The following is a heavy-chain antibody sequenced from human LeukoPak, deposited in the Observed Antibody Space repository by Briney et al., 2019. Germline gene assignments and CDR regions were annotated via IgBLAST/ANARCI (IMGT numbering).Heavy chain of an antibody. CDR2: IYYSGST. Sequence: SETLSLTCTVSGGSISSYYWSWIRQPPGKGLEWTGYIYYSGSTNYNPSLKSRVTISVDTSKNQFSLKLSSVTAADTAVYYCARGSVAGTFLYYYYYYMDVWGKGTTVTVSS. CDR3: ARGSVAGTFLYYYYYYMDV. V-gene: IGHV4-59*01. CDR1: GGSISSYY. D-gene: IGHD6-19*01. J-gene: IGHJ6*03.